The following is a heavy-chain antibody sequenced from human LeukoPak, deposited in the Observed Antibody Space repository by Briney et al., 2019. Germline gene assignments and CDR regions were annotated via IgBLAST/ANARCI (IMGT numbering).Heavy chain of an antibody. Sequence: PGGSLRLFCAASGFTFSSYGMHWVRQAPGKGLEWVAVISYDGSNKYYADSVKGRFTISRDNSKNTLYLQMNSLRAEDTAVYYCAKVGYDSSGYPDYWGQGTLVTVSS. CDR3: AKVGYDSSGYPDY. D-gene: IGHD3-22*01. CDR2: ISYDGSNK. CDR1: GFTFSSYG. V-gene: IGHV3-30*18. J-gene: IGHJ4*02.